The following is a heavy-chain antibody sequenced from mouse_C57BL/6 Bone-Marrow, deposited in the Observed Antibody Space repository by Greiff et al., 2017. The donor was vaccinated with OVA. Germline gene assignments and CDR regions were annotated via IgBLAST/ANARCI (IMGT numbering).Heavy chain of an antibody. J-gene: IGHJ4*01. CDR3: ARDYDVYYAMDC. CDR1: GFTFSSYA. V-gene: IGHV5-4*01. D-gene: IGHD2-12*01. CDR2: ISDGGSYT. Sequence: EVQLVESGGGLVKPGGSLKLSCAASGFTFSSYAMSWVRQTPEKRLEWVATISDGGSYTYYPDNVKGRFTISRDNAKNNLYLQMSHLKSEDTAMYYCARDYDVYYAMDCWGQGTSVTVSS.